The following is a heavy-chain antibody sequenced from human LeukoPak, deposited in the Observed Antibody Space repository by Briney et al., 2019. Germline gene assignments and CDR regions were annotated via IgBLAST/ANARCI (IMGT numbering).Heavy chain of an antibody. D-gene: IGHD3-22*01. CDR2: IHYSGST. V-gene: IGHV4-59*08. Sequence: SDTLSLTCTVSGGSISSYYWSSSRQPPGKGLEWIGYIHYSGSTNYNPSLKSRVTISVDTSKNQFSLKLSSVTAADTAMYYCARHGGPSDSSGYLYYLDSWGQGTLVTVSS. J-gene: IGHJ4*02. CDR1: GGSISSYY. CDR3: ARHGGPSDSSGYLYYLDS.